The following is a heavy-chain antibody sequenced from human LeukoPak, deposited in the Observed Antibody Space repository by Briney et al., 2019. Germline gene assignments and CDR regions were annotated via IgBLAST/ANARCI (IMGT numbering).Heavy chain of an antibody. V-gene: IGHV3-66*01. D-gene: IGHD4-23*01. Sequence: GGSLRLSCAASGFTVSSNYMSWVRQAPGKGLEWVSVIYSGGSTYYADSVKGRFTISRDNSKNTLYLQMNSLRAEDTAVYYCARDSTYGGNSFFDYWGQGTLVTVSS. CDR3: ARDSTYGGNSFFDY. CDR1: GFTVSSNY. CDR2: IYSGGST. J-gene: IGHJ4*02.